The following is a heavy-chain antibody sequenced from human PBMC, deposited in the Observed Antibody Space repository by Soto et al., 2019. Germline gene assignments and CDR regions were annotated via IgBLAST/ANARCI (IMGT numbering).Heavy chain of an antibody. CDR1: GFTFTSSA. V-gene: IGHV1-58*02. CDR2: IVVGSGNT. J-gene: IGHJ4*02. D-gene: IGHD3-10*01. Sequence: GASVKVSCKASGFTFTSSAMQWVRQARGQRLEWIGWIVVGSGNTNYAQKFQERVTITRDMSTSTAYMELSSLRSEDTAVYYCAAVYYYGSGSYYNPATYFDYWGQGTLVTV. CDR3: AAVYYYGSGSYYNPATYFDY.